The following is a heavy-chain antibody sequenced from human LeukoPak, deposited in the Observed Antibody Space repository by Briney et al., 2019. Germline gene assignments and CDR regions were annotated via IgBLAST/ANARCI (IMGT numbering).Heavy chain of an antibody. CDR1: GFTFSSYA. J-gene: IGHJ4*02. V-gene: IGHV3-23*01. Sequence: PGGSLRLSCAASGFTFSSYAMNWVRQAPGKGLQWVSTIGSGSDTHYADSVKGRSTISRDNSKNTLYLQMNSLRAEDTALYYCAKYGSVGAVRYFDSWGQGTLVTVSS. D-gene: IGHD4/OR15-4a*01. CDR2: IGSGSDT. CDR3: AKYGSVGAVRYFDS.